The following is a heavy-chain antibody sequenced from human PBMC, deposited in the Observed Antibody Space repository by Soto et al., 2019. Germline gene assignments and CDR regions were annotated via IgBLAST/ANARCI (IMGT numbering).Heavy chain of an antibody. V-gene: IGHV3-11*01. CDR3: ASYCTNGVCYTMSFDY. D-gene: IGHD2-8*01. CDR1: GFTFSDYY. CDR2: ISSSGCTI. Sequence: QVQLVESGGGLVKPGGSLRLSCAASGFTFSDYYMSWIRQAPGKGLEWVSYISSSGCTIYYADSVKGRFTISRDNAKNSLYLQMNSLRAEDTAVYYCASYCTNGVCYTMSFDYWGQGTLVTVSS. J-gene: IGHJ4*02.